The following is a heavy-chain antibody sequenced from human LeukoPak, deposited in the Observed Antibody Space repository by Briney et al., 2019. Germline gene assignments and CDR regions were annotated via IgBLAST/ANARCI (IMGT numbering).Heavy chain of an antibody. J-gene: IGHJ4*02. Sequence: GGSLRLSCAASGFTFSSYSMNWVRQAPGKGLEWVSYISSSSSTIYYADSVKGRLTISRDNAKNSLYLQMNSLRAEDTAVYYCASMDPIVVVPAATVYWGQGTLVTVSS. CDR3: ASMDPIVVVPAATVY. CDR1: GFTFSSYS. D-gene: IGHD2-2*01. CDR2: ISSSSSTI. V-gene: IGHV3-48*01.